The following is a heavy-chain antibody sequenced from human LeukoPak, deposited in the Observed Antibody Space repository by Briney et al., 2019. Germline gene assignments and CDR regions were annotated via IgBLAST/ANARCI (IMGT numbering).Heavy chain of an antibody. V-gene: IGHV3-23*01. CDR3: VGYCSTTSCLYDY. Sequence: GGSLRLSCAASGFTFSSNAMSWVRQAPGKGLEWVSGISDSGGSTYYADSVKGRFTISRDNSKNTLYLHMRSLRAEDTAVYYCVGYCSTTSCLYDYWGQGTLVTVSS. CDR1: GFTFSSNA. J-gene: IGHJ4*02. D-gene: IGHD2-2*01. CDR2: ISDSGGST.